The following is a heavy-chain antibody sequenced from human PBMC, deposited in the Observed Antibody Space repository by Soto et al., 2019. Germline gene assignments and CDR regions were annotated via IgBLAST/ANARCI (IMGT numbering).Heavy chain of an antibody. Sequence: LRLSCAASGFTFSSYSMNWVRQAPGKGLEWVSYISSSSSTIYYADSVKGRFTISRDNAKNSLYLQMSSLRDEDTAVYYCARKYYYDSSGLHDAFDIWGQGTMVTVSS. CDR1: GFTFSSYS. V-gene: IGHV3-48*02. CDR2: ISSSSSTI. J-gene: IGHJ3*02. D-gene: IGHD3-22*01. CDR3: ARKYYYDSSGLHDAFDI.